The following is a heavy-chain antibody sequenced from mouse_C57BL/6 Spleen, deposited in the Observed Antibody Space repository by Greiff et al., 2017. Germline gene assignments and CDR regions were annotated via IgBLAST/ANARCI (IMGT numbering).Heavy chain of an antibody. CDR1: GYTFTDHT. Sequence: QVQLQQSDAELVKPGASVKISCKVSGYTFTDHTIHWMKQRPEQGLEWIGYIYPRDGSTKYNEKFKGKATLTADKSSSTAYMQLSSLTYEDSAVYYCARPPYDYDVGWYFDVWGTGTTVTVSS. V-gene: IGHV1-78*01. D-gene: IGHD2-4*01. CDR3: ARPPYDYDVGWYFDV. CDR2: IYPRDGST. J-gene: IGHJ1*03.